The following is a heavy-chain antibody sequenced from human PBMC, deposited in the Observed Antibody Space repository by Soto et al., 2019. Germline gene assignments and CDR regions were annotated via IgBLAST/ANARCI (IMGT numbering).Heavy chain of an antibody. V-gene: IGHV3-11*06. CDR1: GFIFRDFY. D-gene: IGHD6-13*01. CDR3: ARDIRGIAAAGIYYYYGMDV. Sequence: GGSLRLSCAAPGFIFRDFYMSWIRQVPGKGLEWLSKISSSSSSTDYADSVKGRFTISRDNAKNSLYLQMNSLRAEDTAVYYCARDIRGIAAAGIYYYYGMDVWGQGTTVTVSS. CDR2: ISSSSSST. J-gene: IGHJ6*02.